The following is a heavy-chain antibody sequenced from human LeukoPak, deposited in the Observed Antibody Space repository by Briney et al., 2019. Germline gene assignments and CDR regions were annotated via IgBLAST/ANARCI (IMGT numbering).Heavy chain of an antibody. V-gene: IGHV1-2*06. D-gene: IGHD1-20*01. CDR1: GYTFTGYY. Sequence: ASVKVSCKASGYTFTGYYMHRVRQAPGQGLKWMGRINPNSGGTNYAQKFQGRVTMTRDTSISTAYMELSRLRSDDTAVYYCAVTWPITGTDYWGQGTLVTVSS. CDR2: INPNSGGT. J-gene: IGHJ4*02. CDR3: AVTWPITGTDY.